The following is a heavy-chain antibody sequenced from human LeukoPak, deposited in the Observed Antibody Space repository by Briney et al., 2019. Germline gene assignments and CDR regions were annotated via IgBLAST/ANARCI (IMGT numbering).Heavy chain of an antibody. D-gene: IGHD4-11*01. CDR2: INPSGGST. V-gene: IGHV1-46*01. CDR3: ARVFSSNYDFDY. Sequence: GASVKVSCKASGYTFTSYYMHSVRQAPGQGLEWTGIINPSGGSTSYAQKFQGRVTMTRDTSTSTVYMELSSLRSEDTAVYYCARVFSSNYDFDYWGQGTLVTVSS. J-gene: IGHJ4*02. CDR1: GYTFTSYY.